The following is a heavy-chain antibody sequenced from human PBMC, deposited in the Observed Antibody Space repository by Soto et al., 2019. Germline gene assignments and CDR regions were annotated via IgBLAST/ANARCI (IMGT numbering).Heavy chain of an antibody. CDR3: AKEGDCSSTSCYHLDY. J-gene: IGHJ4*02. CDR2: ISYDGSNK. V-gene: IGHV3-30*18. Sequence: GGSLRLSCAASGFTFSRYGMHWVRQAPGKGLEWVAVISYDGSNKYYADSVKGRFTISRDHSKNTLYLQMNSLRAEDTAVYYCAKEGDCSSTSCYHLDYWGQGTLVTVSS. CDR1: GFTFSRYG. D-gene: IGHD2-2*01.